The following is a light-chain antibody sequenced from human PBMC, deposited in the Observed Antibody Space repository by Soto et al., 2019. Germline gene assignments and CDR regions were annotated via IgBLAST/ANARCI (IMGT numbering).Light chain of an antibody. CDR2: EVI. CDR3: SSYSATNTLV. Sequence: QSALTQPASVSGSPGESVTISCTATSSDVGDYPNVSWYQQHPGKAPKLIIYEVIHRPSGVTSRFSGSKSENTASLTISGLQAEDEADYYCSSYSATNTLVFGSGTKVTVL. J-gene: IGLJ1*01. V-gene: IGLV2-14*01. CDR1: SSDVGDYPN.